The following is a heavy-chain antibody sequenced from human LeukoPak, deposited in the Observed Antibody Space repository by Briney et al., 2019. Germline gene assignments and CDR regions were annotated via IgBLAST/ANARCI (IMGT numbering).Heavy chain of an antibody. CDR1: GGSISGSSQY. Sequence: SETLSLTCTVSGGSISGSSQYWGWIRQPPGKGLEWIASIYYAGSTYYNPSLKSRVTISVDTSKNQFSLSLSSVTAADTAVYYCARDGGNGYCFDYWGQGILVTVSS. D-gene: IGHD4-23*01. CDR3: ARDGGNGYCFDY. CDR2: IYYAGST. V-gene: IGHV4-39*07. J-gene: IGHJ4*02.